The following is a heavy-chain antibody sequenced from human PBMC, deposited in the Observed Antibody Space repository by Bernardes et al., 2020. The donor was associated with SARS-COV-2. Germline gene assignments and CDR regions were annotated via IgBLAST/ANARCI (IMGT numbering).Heavy chain of an antibody. CDR3: VKDGRVDCSSTSCLQTYSYYYYGMDV. J-gene: IGHJ6*02. D-gene: IGHD2-2*01. CDR1: GFTFSSYA. CDR2: ISSNGGST. Sequence: GGSLRLSCSASGFTFSSYAMHWVRQAPGKGLEYVSAISSNGGSTYYADSVKGRFTISRDNSKNTLYLQMSSLRAEDTAVYYCVKDGRVDCSSTSCLQTYSYYYYGMDVWGQGTTVTVSS. V-gene: IGHV3-64D*08.